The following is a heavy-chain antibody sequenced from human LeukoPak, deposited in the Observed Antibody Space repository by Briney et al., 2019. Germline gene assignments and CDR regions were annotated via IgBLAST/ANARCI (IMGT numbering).Heavy chain of an antibody. Sequence: SETLSLTCTVSGYSISSGYYWGWIRQPPGKGLEWIGSIYHSGSTYYNPSLKSRVTISVDTSKNQFSLKLSSVTAADTAVYYCARSSRDIVTLGWFDPWGQGTLVTVSS. D-gene: IGHD2-15*01. CDR3: ARSSRDIVTLGWFDP. CDR1: GYSISSGYY. CDR2: IYHSGST. J-gene: IGHJ5*01. V-gene: IGHV4-38-2*02.